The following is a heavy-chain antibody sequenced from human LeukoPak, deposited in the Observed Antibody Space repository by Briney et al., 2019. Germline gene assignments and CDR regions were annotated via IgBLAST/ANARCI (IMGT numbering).Heavy chain of an antibody. D-gene: IGHD3-22*01. CDR3: ARGSGFFLDFDY. CDR2: SSGGDGRT. CDR1: GLSFRNYA. J-gene: IGHJ4*02. V-gene: IGHV3-23*01. Sequence: GSLRLSCVASGLSFRNYAMSWVRQAPGKGLEWVSASSGGDGRTYYADSVKGRFTISRDNSKNTLFLQMDSLKDEDTAVYYCARGSGFFLDFDYWGQGTLVRVSS.